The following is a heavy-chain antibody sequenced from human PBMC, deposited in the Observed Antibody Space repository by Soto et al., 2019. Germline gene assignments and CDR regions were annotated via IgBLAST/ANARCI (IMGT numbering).Heavy chain of an antibody. J-gene: IGHJ4*02. CDR1: GFTFDDYA. CDR3: AKDPFYSSSWYDY. Sequence: GGSLRLSCAASGFTFDDYAMHWVRQAPGKGLEWVSAISGSGGSTYYADSVKGRFTISRDNSKNTLYLQMNSLRAEDTAVYYCAKDPFYSSSWYDYWGQGTLVTVSS. CDR2: ISGSGGST. V-gene: IGHV3-23*01. D-gene: IGHD6-13*01.